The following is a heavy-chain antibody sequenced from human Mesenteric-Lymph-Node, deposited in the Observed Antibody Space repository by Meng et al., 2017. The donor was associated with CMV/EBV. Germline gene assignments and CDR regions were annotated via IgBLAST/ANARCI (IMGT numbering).Heavy chain of an antibody. D-gene: IGHD2-2*01. J-gene: IGHJ4*02. CDR3: AREVTSYQFDY. Sequence: GSLRLSCTVSGGSLSSDTYYWSWIRQPPGKGLEWIGHIYYSGSTTYNPSLKSRVTISEDTSKNQFSLRLSAVTAADTAVYYCAREVTSYQFDYWGQGTLVTVSS. CDR1: GGSLSSDTYY. V-gene: IGHV4-61*01. CDR2: IYYSGST.